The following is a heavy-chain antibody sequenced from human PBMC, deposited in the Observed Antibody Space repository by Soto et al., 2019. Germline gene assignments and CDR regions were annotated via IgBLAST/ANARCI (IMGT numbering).Heavy chain of an antibody. Sequence: PGGSLRLSCIASGFTFSNSGMHWVRQAPGKGLEWVAIISYDGSNEYYADSVKGRFTISRDNSKNTLYLQVDSLRAEDTAIYYCAKDSSRGDSRGSNFFDYWGLGTLVTVSS. D-gene: IGHD4-4*01. CDR2: ISYDGSNE. V-gene: IGHV3-30*18. J-gene: IGHJ4*02. CDR1: GFTFSNSG. CDR3: AKDSSRGDSRGSNFFDY.